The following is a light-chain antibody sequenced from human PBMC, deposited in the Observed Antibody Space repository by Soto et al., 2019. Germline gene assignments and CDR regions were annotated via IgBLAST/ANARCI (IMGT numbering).Light chain of an antibody. CDR1: SSNIGAGYD. J-gene: IGLJ1*01. Sequence: QSVLTQPPSVFGAPGQRVTISCTGSSSNIGAGYDVHWYQQLPGTAPKLLIYGNSNRPSGVPDRFSGSKSGTSASLAITGLQAEDEADYYCQSYDSSPLYVFGTGTKLTVL. CDR3: QSYDSSPLYV. CDR2: GNS. V-gene: IGLV1-40*01.